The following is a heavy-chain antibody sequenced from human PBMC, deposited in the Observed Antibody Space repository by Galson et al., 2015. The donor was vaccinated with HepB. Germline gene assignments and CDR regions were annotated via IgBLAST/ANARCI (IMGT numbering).Heavy chain of an antibody. CDR1: GGSISSGSYY. CDR3: ARGGVGYGGKGRNDI. CDR2: IYTSGST. Sequence: TLSLTCTVSGGSISSGSYYWSWIRQPAGKGLEWIGRIYTSGSTNYNPSLKSRVTISVDTSKNQFSLKLSSVTAADTAVYYCARGGVGYGGKGRNDIWDQGTTVTVSS. J-gene: IGHJ3*02. D-gene: IGHD4-23*01. V-gene: IGHV4-61*02.